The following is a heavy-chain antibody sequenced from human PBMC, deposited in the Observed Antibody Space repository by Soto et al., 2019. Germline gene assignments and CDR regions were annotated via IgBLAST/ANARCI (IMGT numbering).Heavy chain of an antibody. V-gene: IGHV3-30*18. D-gene: IGHD3-3*01. CDR2: ISYDGSNK. CDR3: AKDRAGDIYVAARSGLDY. CDR1: GFTFFSYG. J-gene: IGHJ4*02. Sequence: GGSLRLSCAASGFTFFSYGMHWVRQAPGKGLEWVAVISYDGSNKYYGDSVKGRFTIPRDNSKNTLYLQMNSLRADDTAVYYCAKDRAGDIYVAARSGLDYWGQGTLVTVSS.